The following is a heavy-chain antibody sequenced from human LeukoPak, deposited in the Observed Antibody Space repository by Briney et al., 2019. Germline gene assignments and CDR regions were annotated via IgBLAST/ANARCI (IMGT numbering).Heavy chain of an antibody. D-gene: IGHD3-22*01. Sequence: ASVKVSCKASGYTFTSYYMHWVRQAPGQGLEWMGIINPSGGSTSYAQKFQGRVTMTRDTSTSTVYMELSSLRSEDTAVYYCARDQYYYDSSGSFGPFDYWGQGTLVTVSS. CDR2: INPSGGST. J-gene: IGHJ4*02. CDR3: ARDQYYYDSSGSFGPFDY. V-gene: IGHV1-46*01. CDR1: GYTFTSYY.